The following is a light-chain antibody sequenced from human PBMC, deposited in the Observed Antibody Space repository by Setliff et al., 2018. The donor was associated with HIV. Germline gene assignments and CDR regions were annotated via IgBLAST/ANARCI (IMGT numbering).Light chain of an antibody. Sequence: QSALTQPRSVSGSPGQSVTISCTATTSKVGNFNYVSWYQQHPGKAPKFIMCDVSQRPSGVPHRFSGSKSGNTAYLTISGLQAEDEADYYCCSYAGSFTFVFGRGTKVTVL. V-gene: IGLV2-11*01. CDR3: CSYAGSFTFV. CDR2: DVS. CDR1: TSKVGNFNY. J-gene: IGLJ1*01.